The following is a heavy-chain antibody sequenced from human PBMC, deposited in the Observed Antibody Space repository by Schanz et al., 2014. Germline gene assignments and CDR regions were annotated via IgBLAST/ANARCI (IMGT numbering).Heavy chain of an antibody. CDR2: ISHDGYST. J-gene: IGHJ2*01. D-gene: IGHD1-26*01. Sequence: VQLVESGGGLVQPGGSLRLSCSASGFTFSIYAMHWVRQAPGKGLEYVSAISHDGYSTYYADSVKGRFTISRDNTKNSLFLQLNSLRADDTAVYYCERNRGSGGKNWDIDHWGRGTLVTVSS. CDR1: GFTFSIYA. CDR3: ERNRGSGGKNWDIDH. V-gene: IGHV3-64*04.